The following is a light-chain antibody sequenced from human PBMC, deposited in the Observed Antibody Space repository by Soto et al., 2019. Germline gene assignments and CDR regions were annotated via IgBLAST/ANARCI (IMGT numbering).Light chain of an antibody. V-gene: IGKV1-8*01. CDR2: AAS. J-gene: IGKJ5*01. CDR3: QQYYSYPGIT. Sequence: AIRMTQSPSSLSASTGDRVTITCRASQGISSYLAWYQQKPGKAPKLLIYAASTLQSGVPSRFSGSGSGTDFTLTISCLQSEDFATYYCQQYYSYPGITFGQGTRLEMK. CDR1: QGISSY.